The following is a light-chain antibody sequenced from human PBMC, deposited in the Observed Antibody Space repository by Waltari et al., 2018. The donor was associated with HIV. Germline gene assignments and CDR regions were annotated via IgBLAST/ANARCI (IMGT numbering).Light chain of an antibody. Sequence: QSALPQPASVSGSPGQSTTISCAVNAYAYVSWYQQHPGKAPKVIIYEVSNRPSGLSLRFSGSKSGNTATLTISGLQPEDEADYFCTSYVSGSTPVFGRGTKVTVL. CDR2: EVS. V-gene: IGLV2-14*01. CDR1: AVNAYAY. CDR3: TSYVSGSTPV. J-gene: IGLJ2*01.